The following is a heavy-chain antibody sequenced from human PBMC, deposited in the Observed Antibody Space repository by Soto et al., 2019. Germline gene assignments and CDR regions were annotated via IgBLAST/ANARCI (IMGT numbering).Heavy chain of an antibody. J-gene: IGHJ5*02. CDR2: IYSSGRT. V-gene: IGHV4-59*08. CDR3: ARHHLALGALFDP. Sequence: SETLSLTCTVSGGSISSYYWSWIRQPPGKGLEWIGYIYSSGRTNYNPSLKSRVTISIDTSKNQFSLKLSSVTAADTAVYYCARHHLALGALFDPWGQGTLVTVSS. CDR1: GGSISSYY. D-gene: IGHD3-16*01.